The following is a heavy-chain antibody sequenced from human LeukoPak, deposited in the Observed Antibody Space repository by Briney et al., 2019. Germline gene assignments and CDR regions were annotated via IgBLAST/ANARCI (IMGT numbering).Heavy chain of an antibody. J-gene: IGHJ3*01. V-gene: IGHV3-9*03. CDR1: GFTFGDYG. CDR2: ISWNSVSM. D-gene: IGHD6-6*01. CDR3: AKGLSRAHGLDGFDV. Sequence: GGSLRLSCAASGFTFGDYGMHWVRQVPGKGLEWVSGISWNSVSMGYADSVKGRFSISRDDAKNSLYLQMNNLRPEDMAIYFCAKGLSRAHGLDGFDVWGQGTMVTVSS.